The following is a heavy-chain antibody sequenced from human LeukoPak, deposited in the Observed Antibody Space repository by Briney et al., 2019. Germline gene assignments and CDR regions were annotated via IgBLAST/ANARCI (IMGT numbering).Heavy chain of an antibody. CDR1: GFTFSSYS. D-gene: IGHD6-13*01. Sequence: GGSLRLSCAASGFTFSSYSMDWVRQAPGKGLEWVSYISSSSSTIYYADSVKGRFTISRDNAKNSLYLQMNSLRAEDTAVYYCASSSSSWYVGVGFDIWGQGTMVTVSS. CDR3: ASSSSSWYVGVGFDI. J-gene: IGHJ3*02. V-gene: IGHV3-48*04. CDR2: ISSSSSTI.